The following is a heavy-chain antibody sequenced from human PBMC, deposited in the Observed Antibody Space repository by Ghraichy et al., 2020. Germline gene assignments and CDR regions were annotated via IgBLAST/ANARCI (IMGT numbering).Heavy chain of an antibody. J-gene: IGHJ3*02. CDR3: ARESTGAGDNVFDI. Sequence: GGSLRLSCAASGFIFGNYAMSWVRQTAGKGLEWVSAVDGPATNTYYTDSVKGRFTISRDNSENTLYLQVSSLRAGDTALYYCARESTGAGDNVFDIWGPGTLVIVSS. CDR1: GFIFGNYA. D-gene: IGHD1-1*01. CDR2: VDGPATNT. V-gene: IGHV3-23*01.